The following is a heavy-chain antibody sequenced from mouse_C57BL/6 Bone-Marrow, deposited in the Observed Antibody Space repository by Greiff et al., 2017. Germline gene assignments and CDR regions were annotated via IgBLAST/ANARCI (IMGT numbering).Heavy chain of an antibody. J-gene: IGHJ3*01. CDR2: ISSGSSTI. CDR3: AREYYGSSSAWFAY. Sequence: EVKLVESGGGLVKPGGSLKLSCAASGFTFSDYGMHWVRQAPEKGLEWVAYISSGSSTIYYAETVKGRFTISRDNAKNTLFLQMTSLRSEDTAMYYCAREYYGSSSAWFAYWGQGTLVTVSA. V-gene: IGHV5-17*01. D-gene: IGHD1-1*01. CDR1: GFTFSDYG.